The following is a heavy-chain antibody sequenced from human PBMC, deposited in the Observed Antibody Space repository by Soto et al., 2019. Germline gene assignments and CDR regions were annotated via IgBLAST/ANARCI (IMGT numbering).Heavy chain of an antibody. Sequence: EVQLLESGGGLVQPGGSLRLSCAASGFTFSSYVMSWVRQAPGKGLEWVSGISGSGVSTYYADSVKGRFTISRDNSKSTLYLQMNSLRAEDTAVYYCAKDRERIATRSIDYWGQGTLVTVSS. V-gene: IGHV3-23*01. CDR3: AKDRERIATRSIDY. CDR1: GFTFSSYV. D-gene: IGHD6-6*01. CDR2: ISGSGVST. J-gene: IGHJ4*02.